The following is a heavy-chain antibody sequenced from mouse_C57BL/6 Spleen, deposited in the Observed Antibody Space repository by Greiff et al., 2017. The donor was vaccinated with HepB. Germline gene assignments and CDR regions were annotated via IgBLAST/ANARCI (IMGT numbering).Heavy chain of an antibody. Sequence: VQLQQSGAELVRPGASVTLSCKASGYTFTDYEMHWVKQTPVHGLEWIGAIDPETGGTAYNQKFKGKAILTADKSSSTAYMELRSLTSEDSAVYYCTRGWYYYGSSYDYWGQGTTLTVSS. D-gene: IGHD1-1*01. J-gene: IGHJ2*01. V-gene: IGHV1-15*01. CDR1: GYTFTDYE. CDR3: TRGWYYYGSSYDY. CDR2: IDPETGGT.